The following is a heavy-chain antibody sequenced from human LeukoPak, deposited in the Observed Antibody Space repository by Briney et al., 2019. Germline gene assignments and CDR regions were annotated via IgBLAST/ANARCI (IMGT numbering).Heavy chain of an antibody. CDR3: TRDQGYSGYYRAEYYYYYMDV. Sequence: GGSLRLSCTASGFTFGDYAMSWVRQAPGKGLEWVGFIRSKAYGRTTEYAASVKGRFTISRDDSKSIAYLQMNSLKTEDTAVYYCTRDQGYSGYYRAEYYYYYMDVWGKGTTVTVSS. J-gene: IGHJ6*03. CDR1: GFTFGDYA. CDR2: IRSKAYGRTT. V-gene: IGHV3-49*04. D-gene: IGHD5-12*01.